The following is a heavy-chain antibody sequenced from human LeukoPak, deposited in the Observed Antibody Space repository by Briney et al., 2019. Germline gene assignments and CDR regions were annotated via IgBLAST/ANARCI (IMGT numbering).Heavy chain of an antibody. J-gene: IGHJ3*02. D-gene: IGHD1-1*01. CDR1: GYTLTELS. Sequence: ASVKVSCKVSGYTLTELSMHWVRQAPGKGLEWMGGFDPEDGETIYAQKFQGRVTMTEDTSTDTAYMELSSLRSEDTAVYYCAADGTEKGDNAFDIWGQGTMVTVSS. CDR3: AADGTEKGDNAFDI. CDR2: FDPEDGET. V-gene: IGHV1-24*01.